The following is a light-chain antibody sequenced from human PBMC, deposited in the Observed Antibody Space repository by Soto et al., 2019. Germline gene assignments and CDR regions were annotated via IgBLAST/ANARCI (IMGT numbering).Light chain of an antibody. CDR3: QSGLT. Sequence: DIVMTQSPDSLAVSLGERATINCKSSQSVLYSSNNKNYLAWYQQKPGQPPKLLIYWASTRESGVPDRFSGSGSGTDFTLTISSLQAEDVAVYYCQSGLTFGQGTRLEIK. CDR2: WAS. V-gene: IGKV4-1*01. J-gene: IGKJ5*01. CDR1: QSVLYSSNNKNY.